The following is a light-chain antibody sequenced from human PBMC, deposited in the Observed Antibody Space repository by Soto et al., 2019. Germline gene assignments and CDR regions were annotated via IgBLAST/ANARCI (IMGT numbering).Light chain of an antibody. CDR2: GAS. CDR3: QQYCSSPRT. CDR1: QSVISSS. V-gene: IGKV3-20*01. J-gene: IGKJ1*01. Sequence: EIVLTQSPGTLSLSPGERATLSCRASQSVISSSLAWYQQRPGQAPRLGIDGASFRANDIPDRFSGSGSGTDFTLTISRIEPAEFAVYYCQQYCSSPRTFGQGTKVEIK.